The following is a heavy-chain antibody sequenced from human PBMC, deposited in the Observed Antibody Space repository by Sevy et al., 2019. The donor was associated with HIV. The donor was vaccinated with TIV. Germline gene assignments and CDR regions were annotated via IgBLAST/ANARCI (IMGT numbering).Heavy chain of an antibody. V-gene: IGHV3-7*03. CDR2: IKQDGSDK. Sequence: GGSLRLSCAASGFTFNNYWMTWVRQAPGKGLEWVAKIKQDGSDKYYMESVKGRFNISKDNTKNPLYLQLNSLRAEDTAVYYCARRWDYWGQMGYWGQGTLVTVSS. D-gene: IGHD7-27*01. CDR3: ARRWDYWGQMGY. CDR1: GFTFNNYW. J-gene: IGHJ4*02.